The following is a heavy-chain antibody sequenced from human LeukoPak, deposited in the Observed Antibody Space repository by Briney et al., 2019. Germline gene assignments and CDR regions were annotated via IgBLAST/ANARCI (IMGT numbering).Heavy chain of an antibody. Sequence: GRSLRLSCAASGFTVSSNYMSWVRQAPGKGLEWVSVIYSGGSTYYADSVKGRFTISRDNSKNTLYLQMNSLRAEDTAVYYCAREGLRGSKAYDYWGQGTLVTVSS. J-gene: IGHJ4*02. CDR2: IYSGGST. CDR3: AREGLRGSKAYDY. V-gene: IGHV3-53*01. CDR1: GFTVSSNY. D-gene: IGHD4-17*01.